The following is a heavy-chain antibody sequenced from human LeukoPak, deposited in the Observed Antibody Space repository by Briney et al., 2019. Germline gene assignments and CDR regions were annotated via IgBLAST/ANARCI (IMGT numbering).Heavy chain of an antibody. CDR2: ISASGSLT. J-gene: IGHJ4*02. Sequence: QTGGSLRLSCSASEITFSSYAMSRVRQAPGKGLEWVSSISASGSLTYYADSVKGRFTISRDNSKSILFLQMNSLTVEDTAVYFWAKGWFGETLHGPHDYWGQGPLVTVSS. V-gene: IGHV3-23*01. D-gene: IGHD3-10*01. CDR1: EITFSSYA. CDR3: AKGWFGETLHGPHDY.